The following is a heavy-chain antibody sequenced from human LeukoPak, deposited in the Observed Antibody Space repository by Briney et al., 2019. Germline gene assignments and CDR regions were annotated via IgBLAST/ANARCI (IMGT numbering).Heavy chain of an antibody. D-gene: IGHD3-22*01. V-gene: IGHV1-69*13. J-gene: IGHJ1*01. CDR1: GGTFSSYA. Sequence: SVKVSCKASGGTFSSYAISWVRQAPGQGLEWMGGIIPIFGTANYAQKFQGRVTITADESTSTAYMELRSLRSDDTAVYYCARDPPDSSGPEYFQHWGQGTLVTVSS. CDR2: IIPIFGTA. CDR3: ARDPPDSSGPEYFQH.